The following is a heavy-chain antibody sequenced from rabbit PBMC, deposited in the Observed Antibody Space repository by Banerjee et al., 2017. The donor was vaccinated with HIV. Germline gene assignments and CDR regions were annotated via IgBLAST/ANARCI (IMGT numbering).Heavy chain of an antibody. CDR3: ARGAGYALDGYVGYFNL. V-gene: IGHV1S40*01. Sequence: QSLEESGGDLVKPEGSLTLTCTVSGFTLSSSYYMCWVRQAPGKGLEWIGCIDTGSGSTYYASWVNGRFTIALDNAQNTVFLQLNSLTAADTATYFCARGAGYALDGYVGYFNLWGPGTLVTVS. J-gene: IGHJ4*01. D-gene: IGHD6-1*01. CDR1: GFTLSSSYY. CDR2: IDTGSGST.